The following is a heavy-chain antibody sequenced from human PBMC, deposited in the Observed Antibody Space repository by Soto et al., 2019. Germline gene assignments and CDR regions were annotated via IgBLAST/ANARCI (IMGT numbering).Heavy chain of an antibody. CDR1: GYTFTSYY. V-gene: IGHV1-46*03. Sequence: ASVKVSCKASGYTFTSYYMHWVRQAPGQGLEWMGIINPSGGSTSYAQKFQGRVTMTRDTSTSTVYMELSSLRSEDTAVYYCARDFDCSSTSCPYCSGGSCYSFGYWGQGTLVTVSS. D-gene: IGHD2-15*01. J-gene: IGHJ4*02. CDR2: INPSGGST. CDR3: ARDFDCSSTSCPYCSGGSCYSFGY.